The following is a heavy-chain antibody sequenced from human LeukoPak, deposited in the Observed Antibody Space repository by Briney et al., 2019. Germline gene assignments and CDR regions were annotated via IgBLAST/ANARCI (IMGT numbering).Heavy chain of an antibody. Sequence: GGSLRPSCAASGFTFSNSWMNWVRQAPGKGLEWLANIKGDGNQKNYMDSVKGRFVISRDNAKNLLYLQMNSLKAEDTAVYYCMTNCGGDCWGQGTLVTVSS. CDR1: GFTFSNSW. CDR3: MTNCGGDC. D-gene: IGHD2-8*01. V-gene: IGHV3-7*01. J-gene: IGHJ4*02. CDR2: IKGDGNQK.